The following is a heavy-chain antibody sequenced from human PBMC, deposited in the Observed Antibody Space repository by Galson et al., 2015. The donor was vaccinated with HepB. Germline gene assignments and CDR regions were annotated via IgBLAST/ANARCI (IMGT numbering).Heavy chain of an antibody. D-gene: IGHD6-6*01. CDR1: GFTFSSYE. Sequence: SLRLSCAASGFTFSSYEMNWVRQAPGKGLEWVSYISSSGSTIYYADSVKGRFTISRDNAKNSLYLQMNSLRAEDTAVYYCARDGRGEQLVYYYYYGMDVWGQGTTVTVSS. CDR2: ISSSGSTI. CDR3: ARDGRGEQLVYYYYYGMDV. J-gene: IGHJ6*02. V-gene: IGHV3-48*03.